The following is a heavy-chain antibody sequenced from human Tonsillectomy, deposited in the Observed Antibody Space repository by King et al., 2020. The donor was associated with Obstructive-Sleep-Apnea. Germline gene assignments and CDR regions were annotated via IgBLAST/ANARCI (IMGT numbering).Heavy chain of an antibody. CDR2: ILPGDYET. CDR3: ARRGGREYGGYSYYYMDV. J-gene: IGHJ6*03. CDR1: GYNFTSYW. V-gene: IGHV5-51*01. Sequence: QLVQSGAEVKKPGESLKISCQGSGYNFTSYWIDWVRPMPGKSLEWRGIILPGDYETRHRPSFQGQVTISAHKSISTAYVQWCSLKASDTAMYYCARRGGREYGGYSYYYMDVWGKGTTVTVSS. D-gene: IGHD4-23*01.